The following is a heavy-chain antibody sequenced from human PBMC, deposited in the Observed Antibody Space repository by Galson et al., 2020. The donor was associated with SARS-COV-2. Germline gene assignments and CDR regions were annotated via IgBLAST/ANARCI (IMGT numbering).Heavy chain of an antibody. V-gene: IGHV4-61*02. CDR2: IHSTGST. J-gene: IGHJ3*02. Sequence: SETLSLTCTVSGGSISSGSYYWSWIRQPAGKELEWIGRIHSTGSTNYNPSLKSRVTISVDTSKNQFSLRLSSVTAADTAVYYCARSHDSSGNAVDIWGKGTMVTVSS. D-gene: IGHD3-22*01. CDR3: ARSHDSSGNAVDI. CDR1: GGSISSGSYY.